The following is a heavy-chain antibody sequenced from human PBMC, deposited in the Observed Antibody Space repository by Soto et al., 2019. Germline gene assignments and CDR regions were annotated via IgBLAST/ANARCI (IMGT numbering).Heavy chain of an antibody. CDR3: ARDRPAMVILSRGMDV. D-gene: IGHD5-18*01. J-gene: IGHJ6*02. CDR1: GFTFSSYA. CDR2: ISGSGGST. Sequence: EVQLLESGGGLVQPGGSLRLSCAASGFTFSSYAMSWVRQAPGKGLEWVSAISGSGGSTYYADSVKGRFTISRDNSKNTLYLQMNSLRAEDTAVYYCARDRPAMVILSRGMDVWGQGTTVTVSS. V-gene: IGHV3-23*01.